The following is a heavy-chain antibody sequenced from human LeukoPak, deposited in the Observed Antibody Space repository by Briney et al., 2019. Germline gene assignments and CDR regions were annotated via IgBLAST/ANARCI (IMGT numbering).Heavy chain of an antibody. CDR2: IYYSGST. J-gene: IGHJ4*02. V-gene: IGHV4-39*01. CDR1: GGSISSSSYY. D-gene: IGHD3-22*01. Sequence: SETLSLTCTVSGGSISSSSYYWGWIRQPPGKGLEWIGSIYYSGSTYYNPSLKSRVTISVDTSKNQFSLKLSSVTAADTAVYYCARQMGYYYDSSGYYYGYYFDYRGQGTLVTVSS. CDR3: ARQMGYYYDSSGYYYGYYFDY.